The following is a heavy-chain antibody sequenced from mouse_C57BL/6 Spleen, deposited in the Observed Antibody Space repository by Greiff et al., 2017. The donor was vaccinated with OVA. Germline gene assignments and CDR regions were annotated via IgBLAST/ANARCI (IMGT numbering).Heavy chain of an antibody. CDR2: ISSGSSTI. CDR1: GFTFSDYG. CDR3: ARQILGLLDY. V-gene: IGHV5-17*01. Sequence: EVQLQESGGGLVKPGGSLKLSCAASGFTFSDYGMHWVRQAPEKGLEWVAYISSGSSTIYYADTVKGRFTISRDNAKNTLFLQMTSLRSEDTAMYYCARQILGLLDYWGQGTTLTVSS. J-gene: IGHJ2*01. D-gene: IGHD4-1*01.